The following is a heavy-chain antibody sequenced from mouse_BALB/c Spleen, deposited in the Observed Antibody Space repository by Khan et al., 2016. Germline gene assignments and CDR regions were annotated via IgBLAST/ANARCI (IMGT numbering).Heavy chain of an antibody. D-gene: IGHD1-1*01. Sequence: QVQLQQSGAELVKPGASVKLSCKASGYTFTNYDINWVRQRPEQGLEWIGWIFPGDGFTKYNDKFKGKATLTTDRSSSTAYMQLSRLTSEDSAVXFCARETVVSPYYFAYWGQGTTLTVSS. V-gene: IGHV1-85*01. J-gene: IGHJ2*01. CDR1: GYTFTNYD. CDR3: ARETVVSPYYFAY. CDR2: IFPGDGFT.